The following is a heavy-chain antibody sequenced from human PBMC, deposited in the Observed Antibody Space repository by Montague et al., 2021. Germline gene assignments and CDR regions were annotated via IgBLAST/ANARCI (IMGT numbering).Heavy chain of an antibody. CDR2: ICDGGSA. CDR1: GDSVRCGIYH. CDR3: AAYYYGGGGRGS. V-gene: IGHV4-61*01. Sequence: SETLSLTCSVSGDSVRCGIYHWGWIRQSPGKGLEWIGYICDGGSATYKTSLGSRVTMPLDTSSNQFSLNLRSATAADTAVYYCAAYYYGGGGRGSWGQGTLVTVFS. D-gene: IGHD3-22*01. J-gene: IGHJ5*02.